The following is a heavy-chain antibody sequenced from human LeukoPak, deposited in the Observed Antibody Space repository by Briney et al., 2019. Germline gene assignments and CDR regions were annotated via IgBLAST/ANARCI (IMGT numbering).Heavy chain of an antibody. CDR3: ARAGHYYDSSGQYYFDY. J-gene: IGHJ4*02. D-gene: IGHD3-22*01. CDR1: GVSISSYY. V-gene: IGHV4-4*07. Sequence: SETLSLTCTVSGVSISSYYWSWIRQPAGKGLEWIGRIYTSGSTNYNPSLKSRVTMSVDTSKNQFSLKLSSVTAADTAVYYCARAGHYYDSSGQYYFDYWGQGTLVTVSS. CDR2: IYTSGST.